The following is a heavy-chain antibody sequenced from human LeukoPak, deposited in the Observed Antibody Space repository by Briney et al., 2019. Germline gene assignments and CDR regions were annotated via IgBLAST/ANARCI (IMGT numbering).Heavy chain of an antibody. D-gene: IGHD6-13*01. CDR1: GFTFSSYG. J-gene: IGHJ4*02. Sequence: GGSLRLSCAASGFTFSSYGMHWVRQAPGKGREWVAVIWYDGSNKYYADSVKGRFTISRDNSKNTLYLQMNSLRAEDTAVYYCAREGYSSSAKFDYWGQGTLVTVSS. CDR2: IWYDGSNK. CDR3: AREGYSSSAKFDY. V-gene: IGHV3-33*01.